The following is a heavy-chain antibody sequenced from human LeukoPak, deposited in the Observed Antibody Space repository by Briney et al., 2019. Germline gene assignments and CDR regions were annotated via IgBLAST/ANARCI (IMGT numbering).Heavy chain of an antibody. CDR2: IYPGDSDT. J-gene: IGHJ6*03. CDR3: ARHVIAVAGKNYYYYMDV. CDR1: GYSFTSYW. Sequence: GESLKISCKGSGYSFTSYWIGWVRQMPGKGLEWMGIIYPGDSDTRYSPSFQGQVTISADKSISTAYLQWSSLKASDTAMYYCARHVIAVAGKNYYYYMDVWGEGTTVTVSS. D-gene: IGHD6-19*01. V-gene: IGHV5-51*01.